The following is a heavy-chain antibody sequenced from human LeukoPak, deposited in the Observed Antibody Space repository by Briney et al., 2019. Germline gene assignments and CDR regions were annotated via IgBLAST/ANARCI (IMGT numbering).Heavy chain of an antibody. Sequence: ASETLSLTCTVSGASITSSYWSWIRQPPGKGLEWIGYVYHTGNTDYNPSLRSRVTISLDTSKSHFTPSLSSATAADTAVYFCARHPFSNPFDFWGRGTLVTVSS. CDR2: VYHTGNT. D-gene: IGHD2/OR15-2a*01. CDR1: GASITSSY. V-gene: IGHV4-59*08. J-gene: IGHJ4*02. CDR3: ARHPFSNPFDF.